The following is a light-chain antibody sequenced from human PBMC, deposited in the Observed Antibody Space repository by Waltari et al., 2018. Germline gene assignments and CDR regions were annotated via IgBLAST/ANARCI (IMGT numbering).Light chain of an antibody. CDR2: SAS. CDR3: QQYNNYPRT. J-gene: IGKJ2*01. V-gene: IGKV1-9*01. CDR1: QAISTY. Sequence: DIQLTQSPSFLSASVGDKITITCRASQAISTYLAWYQQNPGKGPSLLIYSASTLQSGVPSRFSGGGSGTEFTLTISSLQPEDFASYYCQQYNNYPRTFGQGTKLEI.